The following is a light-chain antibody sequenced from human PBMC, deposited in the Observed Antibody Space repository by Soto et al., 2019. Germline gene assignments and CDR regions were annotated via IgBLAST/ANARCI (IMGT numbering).Light chain of an antibody. V-gene: IGLV2-23*02. CDR1: SSDVGTYNL. J-gene: IGLJ1*01. Sequence: LIQPPSVPGSPGQSITISCSGTSSDVGTYNLVSLYQQYPGKAPRLMIYEVTKRPSGVSNRFSGSKSGNTASLTISGLQPEDEADYYCCSYAGSSSSIFGTGTKVPVL. CDR3: CSYAGSSSSI. CDR2: EVT.